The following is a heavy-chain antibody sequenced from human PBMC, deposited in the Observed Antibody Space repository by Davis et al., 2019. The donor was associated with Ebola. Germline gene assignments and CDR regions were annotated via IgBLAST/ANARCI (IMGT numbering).Heavy chain of an antibody. CDR2: ISATGVDN. D-gene: IGHD2-8*01. V-gene: IGHV3-23*01. Sequence: PGGSLRLSCAASGFTFSNFAMSWVRQAPGGGLAWVAGISATGVDNKYADSVGGRFSISRDDSKNTLYLQMDSLRAEDTAVFYCAEGGTNNYLGANWGQGTLVTVSS. J-gene: IGHJ4*02. CDR1: GFTFSNFA. CDR3: AEGGTNNYLGAN.